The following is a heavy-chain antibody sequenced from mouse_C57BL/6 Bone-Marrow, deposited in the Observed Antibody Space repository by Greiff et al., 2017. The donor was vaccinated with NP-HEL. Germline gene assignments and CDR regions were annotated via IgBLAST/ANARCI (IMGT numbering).Heavy chain of an antibody. J-gene: IGHJ3*01. CDR3: VRPLDSSGLAWFAY. Sequence: EVKLVESGGGLVQPGGSLKLSCAASGFTFSDYGMAWVRQAPRKGPEWVAFISNLAYSIYYADTVTGRFTISRENAKNTLYLEMSSLRSEDTAMYYCVRPLDSSGLAWFAYWGQGTLVTVSA. CDR1: GFTFSDYG. CDR2: ISNLAYSI. D-gene: IGHD3-2*02. V-gene: IGHV5-15*04.